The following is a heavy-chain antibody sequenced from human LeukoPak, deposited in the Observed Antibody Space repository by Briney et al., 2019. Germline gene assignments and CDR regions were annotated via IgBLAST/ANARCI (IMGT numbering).Heavy chain of an antibody. Sequence: GGSLRLSCAASGFTFSSHWMHWVRQAPGKGLVWVSRINSDGSTTTYADSVKGRFTISRDNSKNTLFLQMNSLRAEDTAVYYCAKDREGLSSGYDLEYFDYWGQGTLVTVSS. CDR3: AKDREGLSSGYDLEYFDY. D-gene: IGHD5-12*01. J-gene: IGHJ4*02. CDR1: GFTFSSHW. V-gene: IGHV3-74*01. CDR2: INSDGSTT.